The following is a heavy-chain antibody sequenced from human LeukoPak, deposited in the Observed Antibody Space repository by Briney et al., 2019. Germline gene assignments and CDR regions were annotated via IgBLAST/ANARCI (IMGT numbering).Heavy chain of an antibody. CDR2: ISSSSSYI. V-gene: IGHV3-21*04. D-gene: IGHD3-22*01. CDR3: AKGPTYYYDSSGYYYFDY. Sequence: GGSLRLSCAASGFTFSSYSMNWVRQAPGKGLEWVSSISSSSSYIYYADSVKGRFTISRDNAKNSLYLQMNSLRAEDTALYYCAKGPTYYYDSSGYYYFDYWGQGTLVTVSS. CDR1: GFTFSSYS. J-gene: IGHJ4*02.